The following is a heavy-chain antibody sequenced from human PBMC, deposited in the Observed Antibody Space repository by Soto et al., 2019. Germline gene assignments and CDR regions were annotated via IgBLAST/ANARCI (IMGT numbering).Heavy chain of an antibody. CDR1: GFTFNDYS. Sequence: GGSLRLSCEASGFTFNDYSMDWVRQAPEKGLEWVSSISSSGTYIYYADSVKGRFAISRDNANDVMYLQMDTLRAEDTAVYYCVRAGHVFDVHYYGMDLWGQGTTVTVSS. V-gene: IGHV3-21*01. CDR2: ISSSGTYI. D-gene: IGHD3-10*01. CDR3: VRAGHVFDVHYYGMDL. J-gene: IGHJ6*02.